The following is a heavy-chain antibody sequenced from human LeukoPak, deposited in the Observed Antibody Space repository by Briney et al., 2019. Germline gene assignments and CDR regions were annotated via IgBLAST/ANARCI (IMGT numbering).Heavy chain of an antibody. J-gene: IGHJ4*02. D-gene: IGHD4-17*01. Sequence: GGSLRLSCAASGFTFSSYGMRWVRQAPGEGLEWVAVISYDGSNKYYADSVKGRFTISRDNSKNTLYLQMNSLRAEDTAVYYCAKDSWAVDYGDYGVDYWGQGTLVTVSS. CDR2: ISYDGSNK. V-gene: IGHV3-30*18. CDR1: GFTFSSYG. CDR3: AKDSWAVDYGDYGVDY.